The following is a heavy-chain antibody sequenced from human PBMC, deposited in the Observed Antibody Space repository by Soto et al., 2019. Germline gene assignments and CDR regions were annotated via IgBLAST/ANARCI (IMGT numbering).Heavy chain of an antibody. CDR1: GFTSIAMP. CDR2: ISSNGGST. V-gene: IGHV3-64D*06. CDR3: VKEEAYGDFNDAFDI. J-gene: IGHJ3*02. D-gene: IGHD4-17*01. Sequence: GGPLEPSVSPPGFTSIAMPIPWARKAPGKGLEYVSAISSNGGSTYYADSVKGRFTISRDNSKNTLYLQMSSLRAEDTAVYYCVKEEAYGDFNDAFDIWGQGTMVTVSS.